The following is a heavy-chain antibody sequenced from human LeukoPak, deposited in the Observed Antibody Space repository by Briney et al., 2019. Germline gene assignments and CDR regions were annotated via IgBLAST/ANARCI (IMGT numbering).Heavy chain of an antibody. J-gene: IGHJ4*02. Sequence: GGPVRLSCAASGFTFSDYYMSWIRQAPGKGLEWVSYISSSSSYTNYADSVKGRFTISRDNAKNTQYLQMNSLRAEDTAVYYCARPLEYSGYGSGYWGQGTLVTVSS. CDR3: ARPLEYSGYGSGY. CDR1: GFTFSDYY. D-gene: IGHD5-12*01. CDR2: ISSSSSYT. V-gene: IGHV3-11*06.